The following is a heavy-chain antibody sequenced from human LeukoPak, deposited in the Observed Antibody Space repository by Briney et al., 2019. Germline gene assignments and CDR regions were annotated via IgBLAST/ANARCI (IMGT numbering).Heavy chain of an antibody. Sequence: PSETLSLTCRVSGGSICSYFWSWIRQPAGKGLEWIGRIYTSGSTNYNPSLKSRVTMSVDTSKKQFSLKLSSVTAADTAVYYCARIGLDERKYYYYYYMDVWGKGTTVTVSS. CDR3: ARIGLDERKYYYYYYMDV. CDR2: IYTSGST. V-gene: IGHV4-4*07. CDR1: GGSICSYF. D-gene: IGHD1-1*01. J-gene: IGHJ6*03.